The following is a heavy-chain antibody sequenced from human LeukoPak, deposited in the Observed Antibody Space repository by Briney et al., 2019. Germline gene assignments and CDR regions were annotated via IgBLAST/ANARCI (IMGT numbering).Heavy chain of an antibody. CDR1: GGSFSGYY. J-gene: IGHJ5*02. CDR2: INHSGST. Sequence: PSETLSLTCAVYGGSFSGYYWSWIRQPPGKGLEWIGEINHSGSTNYNPSLKSRVTISVDTSKNQFSLKLSSVTAADTAVYYCAREDHCYGSGSYSWFDPWGQGTLVTVSS. V-gene: IGHV4-34*01. CDR3: AREDHCYGSGSYSWFDP. D-gene: IGHD3-10*01.